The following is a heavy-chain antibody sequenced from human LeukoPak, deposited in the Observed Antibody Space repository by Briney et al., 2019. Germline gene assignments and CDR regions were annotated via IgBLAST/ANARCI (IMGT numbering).Heavy chain of an antibody. J-gene: IGHJ1*01. D-gene: IGHD3-22*01. Sequence: GGSLRLSCAASGFTFSSYWMTWVRQAPGKGLEWVANIKQDGSEKYYVDSVKGRFTISRDNAKNSLYLQMNSLRAEDTAVYYCARGLGYYDSSGYRHWGQGTLVTVSS. CDR1: GFTFSSYW. V-gene: IGHV3-7*01. CDR2: IKQDGSEK. CDR3: ARGLGYYDSSGYRH.